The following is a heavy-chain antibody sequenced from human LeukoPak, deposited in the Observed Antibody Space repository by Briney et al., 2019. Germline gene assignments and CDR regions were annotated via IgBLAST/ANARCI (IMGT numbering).Heavy chain of an antibody. Sequence: PGGSLRLSCAASGFTFSSYAMHWVRQAPGKGLEWVAVISYDGSNKYYADSVKGRFTISRDNSKNTLYLQMNSLRAEDTAVYYCARDYLGRRGGTLDYWGQGTLVTVSS. D-gene: IGHD2-15*01. CDR1: GFTFSSYA. CDR3: ARDYLGRRGGTLDY. CDR2: ISYDGSNK. J-gene: IGHJ4*02. V-gene: IGHV3-30-3*01.